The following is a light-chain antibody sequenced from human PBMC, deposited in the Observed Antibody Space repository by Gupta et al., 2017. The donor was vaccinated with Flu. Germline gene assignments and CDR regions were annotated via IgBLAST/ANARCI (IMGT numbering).Light chain of an antibody. V-gene: IGKV3-20*01. CDR3: QQYGNSPAT. J-gene: IGKJ1*01. Sequence: GTRSLSPGERDTLPCRASQSVRNNYLAWYQQKPGQAPRLLIYGASSRATDLPVRFSGSGSGTDFTLTISRLEPEDFAVYHCQQYGNSPATFGQGTKVEIK. CDR1: QSVRNNY. CDR2: GAS.